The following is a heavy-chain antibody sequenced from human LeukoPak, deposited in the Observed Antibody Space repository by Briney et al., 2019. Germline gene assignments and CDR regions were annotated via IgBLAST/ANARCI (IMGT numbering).Heavy chain of an antibody. V-gene: IGHV4-31*03. CDR3: ASEVRGVTI. CDR1: GGSISSGGYS. CDR2: IYYSGST. D-gene: IGHD3-10*01. Sequence: SQTLSLTCTVSGGSISSGGYSWSWIRQHPGKGLEWIGYIYYSGSTYYNPSLKSRVTISVDTSKNQFSLKLSSVAAADTAVYYCASEVRGVTIWGQGTLVTVSS. J-gene: IGHJ4*02.